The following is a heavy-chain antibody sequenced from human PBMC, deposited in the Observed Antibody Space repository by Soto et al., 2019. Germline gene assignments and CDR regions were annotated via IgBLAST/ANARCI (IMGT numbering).Heavy chain of an antibody. CDR1: GFTFSSYG. CDR3: AHDYYGSGSYPGPYYYSYYMDV. V-gene: IGHV3-30*18. D-gene: IGHD3-10*01. CDR2: ISYDGSNK. Sequence: QVQLVESGGGVVQPGRSLRLSCAASGFTFSSYGMHWVRQAPGKGLEWVAVISYDGSNKYYADSVKGRFTISRDNSKNTLYLQMNSLRAEDTAVYYCAHDYYGSGSYPGPYYYSYYMDVWGKGTTVTVSS. J-gene: IGHJ6*03.